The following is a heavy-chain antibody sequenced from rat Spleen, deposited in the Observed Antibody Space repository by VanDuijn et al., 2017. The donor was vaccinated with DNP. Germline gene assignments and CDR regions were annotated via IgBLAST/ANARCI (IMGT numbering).Heavy chain of an antibody. CDR3: GRYGPHYFDGSNYPTWYFYF. CDR1: GYSITSNY. J-gene: IGHJ1*01. Sequence: EVQLQESGPGLVKPSQSPSFTCSVTGYSITSNYWGWIRRFPGNKMEWIGHINYNGGTYYNESLKSRISISRDTSKNQFFLQLNSVTTEDTATYYCGRYGPHYFDGSNYPTWYFYFWGSGTMVTVSS. CDR2: INYNGGT. V-gene: IGHV3-1*01. D-gene: IGHD1-12*02.